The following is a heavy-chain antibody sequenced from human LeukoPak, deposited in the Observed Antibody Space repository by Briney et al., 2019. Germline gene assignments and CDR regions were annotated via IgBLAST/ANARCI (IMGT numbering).Heavy chain of an antibody. CDR2: MNPNSGNT. D-gene: IGHD3-22*01. CDR1: GYTFTSYD. V-gene: IGHV1-8*03. Sequence: ASVKVSCKASGYTFTSYDINWVRQATGQGLEWMGWMNPNSGNTGYAQKFQGRVTITRNTSISTAYMELSSLRSEDTAVYYCARGQSEYYYDSSGLDAFDIWGQGTMVTVSS. J-gene: IGHJ3*02. CDR3: ARGQSEYYYDSSGLDAFDI.